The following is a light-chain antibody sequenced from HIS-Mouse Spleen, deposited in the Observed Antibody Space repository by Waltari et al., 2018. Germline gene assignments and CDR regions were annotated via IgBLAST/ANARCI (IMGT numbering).Light chain of an antibody. J-gene: IGLJ3*02. V-gene: IGLV3-21*02. CDR1: NIRSKS. Sequence: SYVLTQPPSVSVAPGQTARITCGGNNIRSKSVHWYQQKPGQAPVLVVYDDSDRPSGIPGRFSGSNSGNTATLTISRVEAGDEADYYCQVWDSSSDHPVFGGGTKLTVL. CDR3: QVWDSSSDHPV. CDR2: DDS.